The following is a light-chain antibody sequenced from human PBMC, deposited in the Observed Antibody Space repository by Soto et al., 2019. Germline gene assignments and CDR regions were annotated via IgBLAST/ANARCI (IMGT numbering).Light chain of an antibody. CDR3: QQYYDWPQT. CDR1: QSVSSY. V-gene: IGKV3-15*01. CDR2: GAS. Sequence: EIVLTQSPATLSLSPGERATLSCRASQSVSSYLAWYQQKPGQAPRLLIYGASTRATGIPDTFSGTGSATAFTLTISSLQSDDVAVYYCQQYYDWPQTFGQGTKVDIK. J-gene: IGKJ1*01.